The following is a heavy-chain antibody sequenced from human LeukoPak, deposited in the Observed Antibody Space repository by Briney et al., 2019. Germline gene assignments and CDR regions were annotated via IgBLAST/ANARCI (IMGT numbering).Heavy chain of an antibody. CDR3: AATRVCGGVLLRPNCLYFED. J-gene: IGHJ4*02. Sequence: GGSLRLSCAASGFTFSSYAMSLVRQAPGKGLEWVSAISGSGGSTYYADSVKGRFTVSRDNSKNTLYLQMNSLRAEDTAIYYCAATRVCGGVLLRPNCLYFEDWGQGTLVTVSS. CDR2: ISGSGGST. CDR1: GFTFSSYA. V-gene: IGHV3-23*01. D-gene: IGHD3-10*01.